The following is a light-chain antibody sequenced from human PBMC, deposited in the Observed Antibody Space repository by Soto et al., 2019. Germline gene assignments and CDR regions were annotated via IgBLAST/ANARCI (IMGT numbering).Light chain of an antibody. Sequence: QSVLTQPPSVSGAPGQSITISCTGTSSNFGAGYDVHWYQQLPGTAPKLLIYGNSDRPSGVPDRFSGSKSGDTASLTVSGLQPEDEADYYCSSYAGSNKLVFGGGTKLTVL. CDR2: GNS. CDR3: SSYAGSNKLV. CDR1: SSNFGAGYD. V-gene: IGLV1-40*01. J-gene: IGLJ3*02.